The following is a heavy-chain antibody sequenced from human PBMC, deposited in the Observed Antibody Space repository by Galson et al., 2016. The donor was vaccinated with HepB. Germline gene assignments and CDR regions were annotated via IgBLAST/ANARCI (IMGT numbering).Heavy chain of an antibody. J-gene: IGHJ4*02. CDR2: IYATGST. V-gene: IGHV4-61*02. CDR3: AREGYDILTDYGHYFDN. CDR1: RGSITSDTYY. D-gene: IGHD3-9*01. Sequence: TLSLTCTVSRGSITSDTYYWSWIRQSAGKGLEWIGRIYATGSTSYNPSLRSRVTISVDTSKKQFSLKLNSVTAADTAIYYCAREGYDILTDYGHYFDNWGQGRLVTVSS.